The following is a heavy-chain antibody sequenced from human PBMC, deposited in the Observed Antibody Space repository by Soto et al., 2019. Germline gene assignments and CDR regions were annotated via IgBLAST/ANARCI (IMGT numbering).Heavy chain of an antibody. Sequence: QVQLQESGPGLVKPSGTLSLTCAVSGGSISSSNWWSWVRQPPGKGLEWIGEIYHSGSTNYNPSLNSRVTISVDKSKNQFSLKLSYVTAADTAVYSCARTPWDGYTGYYIDYWGQGTLVTVSS. CDR2: IYHSGST. V-gene: IGHV4-4*02. CDR3: ARTPWDGYTGYYIDY. J-gene: IGHJ4*02. D-gene: IGHD5-18*01. CDR1: GGSISSSNW.